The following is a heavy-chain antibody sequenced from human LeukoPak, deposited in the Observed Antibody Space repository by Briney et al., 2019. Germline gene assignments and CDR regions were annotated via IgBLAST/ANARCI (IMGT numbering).Heavy chain of an antibody. CDR3: ARGVEDIVVVVAATMGY. CDR1: GFTFSSYS. J-gene: IGHJ4*02. Sequence: GGSLRLSCAASGFTFSSYSMNWVRQAPGKGLEWVSSISSSSSYIYYADSVKGRFTISRDNAKNSLYLQMNSLRAEDTAVYYCARGVEDIVVVVAATMGYWGQGTLVTVPS. CDR2: ISSSSSYI. D-gene: IGHD2-15*01. V-gene: IGHV3-21*01.